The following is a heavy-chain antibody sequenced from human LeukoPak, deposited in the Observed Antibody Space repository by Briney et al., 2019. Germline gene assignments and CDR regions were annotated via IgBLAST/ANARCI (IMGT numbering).Heavy chain of an antibody. CDR2: IIPIFGTA. D-gene: IGHD5-24*01. CDR1: GCTFSSYA. J-gene: IGHJ4*02. CDR3: AVPRDGYNNDY. V-gene: IGHV1-69*05. Sequence: ASVKVSCKASGCTFSSYAISWVRQAPGQGLEWMGRIIPIFGTANYAQKFQGRVTITTDESTSTAYMELSSLRSEDTAVYYCAVPRDGYNNDYWGQGTLVTVSS.